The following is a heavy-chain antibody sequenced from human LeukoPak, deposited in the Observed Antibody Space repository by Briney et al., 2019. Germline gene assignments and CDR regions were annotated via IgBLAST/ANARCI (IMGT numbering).Heavy chain of an antibody. D-gene: IGHD2-2*01. CDR2: ISAYNGNT. CDR1: GYTFTSYG. CDR3: ARVSVGYCSSTSCLPDY. V-gene: IGHV1-18*01. J-gene: IGHJ4*02. Sequence: ASVKVSCTASGYTFTSYGISWVRQAPGQGLEWMGWISAYNGNTNYAQKLQGRVTMTTDTSTSTAYMELRSLRSDDTAVYYCARVSVGYCSSTSCLPDYWGQGTLVTVSS.